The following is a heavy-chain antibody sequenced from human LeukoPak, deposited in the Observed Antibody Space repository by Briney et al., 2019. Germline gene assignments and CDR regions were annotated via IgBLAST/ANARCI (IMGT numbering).Heavy chain of an antibody. Sequence: PSGTLSLTCAVSGGSISSSNWWRWVRQPPGRGLEWIGEMFHSGSTNYNPSLKSRVTISVDKSKNHFSLNLSSVTAADTAVYYCARAVRGVSSFDYWGQGTLVTVSS. CDR1: GGSISSSNW. D-gene: IGHD3-10*02. J-gene: IGHJ4*02. CDR2: MFHSGST. CDR3: ARAVRGVSSFDY. V-gene: IGHV4-4*02.